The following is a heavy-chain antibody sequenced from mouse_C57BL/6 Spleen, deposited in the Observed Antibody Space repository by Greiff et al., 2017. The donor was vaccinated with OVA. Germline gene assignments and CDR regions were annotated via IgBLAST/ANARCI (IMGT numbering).Heavy chain of an antibody. V-gene: IGHV1-61*01. CDR2: IYPSDSET. CDR1: GYTFTSYW. J-gene: IGHJ4*01. CDR3: ARWASAMDY. Sequence: QVQLQQPGAELVRPGSSVKLSCKASGYTFTSYWMDWVKQRPGQGLEWIGNIYPSDSETHYNQKFKDKATLTVDTSCSTAYMQLSRLTSEDSAVYYCARWASAMDYWGQGTSVTVSS.